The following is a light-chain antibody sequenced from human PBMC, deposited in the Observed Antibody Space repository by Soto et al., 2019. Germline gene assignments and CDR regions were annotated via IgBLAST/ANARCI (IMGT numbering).Light chain of an antibody. V-gene: IGKV1-5*03. CDR2: KAS. CDR3: QQYNSYRA. J-gene: IGKJ1*01. Sequence: DIQLTQSPSTLSASVGDRVTITCRASQTVSTSLAWHQQKPGKAPKLLISKASSLESGVPSRFSGSGSGTEFTLTIISMQPDVFAPYYCQQYNSYRAFGQGTKVEI. CDR1: QTVSTS.